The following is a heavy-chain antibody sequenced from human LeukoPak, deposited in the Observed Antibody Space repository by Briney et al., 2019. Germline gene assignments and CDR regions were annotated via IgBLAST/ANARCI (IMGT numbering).Heavy chain of an antibody. J-gene: IGHJ4*02. CDR2: INHSGNT. CDR1: GESFSSYY. V-gene: IGHV4-34*01. D-gene: IGHD5-24*01. Sequence: SETLSLTCAVYGESFSSYYWSWIRQPPGKGLEWIGEINHSGNTNYNPSLKSRVTISVDTSKNQFSLKLSSVTAADTVVYYCARVDGDGYNIPDYWGQGTLVTVSS. CDR3: ARVDGDGYNIPDY.